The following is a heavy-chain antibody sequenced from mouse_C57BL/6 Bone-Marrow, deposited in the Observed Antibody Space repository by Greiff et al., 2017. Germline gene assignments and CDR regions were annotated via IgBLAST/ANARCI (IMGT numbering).Heavy chain of an antibody. J-gene: IGHJ4*01. CDR2: IYPGDGDT. Sequence: VQLQQSGPELVKPGASVKISCKASGYAFSSSWMNWVKQRPGKGLEWIGRIYPGDGDTNYNGKFKGKATLTADKSSSTAYMQLSSLTSEDSAVYFCARSRDAMDDWGQGASVTVSS. CDR3: ARSRDAMDD. CDR1: GYAFSSSW. V-gene: IGHV1-82*01.